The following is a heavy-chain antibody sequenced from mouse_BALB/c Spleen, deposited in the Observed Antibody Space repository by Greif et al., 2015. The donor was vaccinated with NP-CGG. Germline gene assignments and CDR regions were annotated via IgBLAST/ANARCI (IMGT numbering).Heavy chain of an antibody. D-gene: IGHD2-10*01. CDR1: GFSLTSYG. J-gene: IGHJ1*01. Sequence: QVQMQQSGPGLVQPSQRMSITCTVSGFSLTSYGVHWVRQSPGKGLEWLGVIWRGGSTDYNAAFISRLSISKDNSKSQVFFKMNSLQATLTAISSCARPPYYGNYWYFDVFLAGTTVTVSS. CDR2: IWRGGST. CDR3: ARPPYYGNYWYFDV. V-gene: IGHV2-2*02.